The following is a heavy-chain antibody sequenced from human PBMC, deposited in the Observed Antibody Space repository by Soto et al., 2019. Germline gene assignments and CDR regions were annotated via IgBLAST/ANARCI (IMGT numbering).Heavy chain of an antibody. J-gene: IGHJ6*02. CDR1: GGSISSGGYY. CDR3: ARECSSTSCSVYYYYGMDV. Sequence: KSSETLSLTCTVSGGSISSGGYYWSWIRQHPGKGLEWIRYIYYSGSTYYNPSLKSRVTISVDTSKNQFSLKLSSVTAADTAVYYCARECSSTSCSVYYYYGMDVWGQGTTVTVSS. V-gene: IGHV4-31*03. CDR2: IYYSGST. D-gene: IGHD2-2*01.